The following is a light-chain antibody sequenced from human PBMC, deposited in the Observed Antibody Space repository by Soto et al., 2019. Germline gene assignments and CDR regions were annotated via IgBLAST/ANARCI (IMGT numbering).Light chain of an antibody. Sequence: TVLTQSPGPLSLSPGERATLSCRATQSVNNDYLAWYQQRPGLAPRLLIFGASGRATGIPDRFSGSGSGTDFTLTISRLAPEDCAIYYCQQYGTSPLTFGGGTKVEIK. CDR1: QSVNNDY. J-gene: IGKJ4*01. CDR3: QQYGTSPLT. V-gene: IGKV3-20*01. CDR2: GAS.